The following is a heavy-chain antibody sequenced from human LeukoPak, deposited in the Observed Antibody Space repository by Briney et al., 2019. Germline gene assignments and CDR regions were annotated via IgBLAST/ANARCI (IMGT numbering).Heavy chain of an antibody. J-gene: IGHJ4*02. CDR2: IYYSGST. CDR3: ARSPPWGPFDY. CDR1: GGSISSYY. Sequence: PSETLSLTCTVSGGSISSYYWSWIRQPPGKGLEWIGYIYYSGSTNYNPSLKSRVTISVDTPKNQFSLKLSSVTAADTAAYYCARSPPWGPFDYWGQGTLVTVSS. V-gene: IGHV4-59*08. D-gene: IGHD7-27*01.